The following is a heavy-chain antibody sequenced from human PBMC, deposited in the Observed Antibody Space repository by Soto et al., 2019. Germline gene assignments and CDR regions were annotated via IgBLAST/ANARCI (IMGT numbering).Heavy chain of an antibody. CDR3: ASSHAGAHITAAVH. Sequence: QLQLQESGSGLVKPSQTLSLTCAVSGGSISSGGYSWSWIRQPPGKGLEWIGYIYHSGSTYYNPSLKSRATMSVDRSKNPFSLKLSSVTAADTAVYYCASSHAGAHITAAVHWGQGTLVTVSS. V-gene: IGHV4-30-2*01. CDR1: GGSISSGGYS. J-gene: IGHJ4*02. D-gene: IGHD6-13*01. CDR2: IYHSGST.